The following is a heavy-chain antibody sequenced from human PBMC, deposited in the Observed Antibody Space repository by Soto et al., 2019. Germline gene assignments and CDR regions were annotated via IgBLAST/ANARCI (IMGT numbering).Heavy chain of an antibody. V-gene: IGHV3-48*02. J-gene: IGHJ4*02. D-gene: IGHD6-19*01. CDR3: AREGAVTGTISNY. CDR2: ISTSGRTI. CDR1: GFTFTTYS. Sequence: EVQLVESGGDLVQPGGSLRVSCAASGFTFTTYSMNWVRQAPGKGREWVSYISTSGRTIYDADSVKGRFTISRDNAKNSLYLQMNSLRDDDTAVYYCAREGAVTGTISNYWGQGTLVTVSS.